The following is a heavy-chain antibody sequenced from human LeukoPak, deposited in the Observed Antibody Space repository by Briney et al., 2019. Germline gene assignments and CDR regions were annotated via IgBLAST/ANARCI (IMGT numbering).Heavy chain of an antibody. J-gene: IGHJ3*02. CDR1: GGSVSSGSYY. D-gene: IGHD5-24*01. CDR3: ARDDRWLQLSTHAFDI. V-gene: IGHV4-61*01. Sequence: SETLSLTCTVSGGSVSSGSYYWSWIRQPPGKGLEWIGYIYYSGSTNYNPSLKSRVTISVDTSKNQFSLKLSSVTAADTAVYYCARDDRWLQLSTHAFDIWGQGTMVTVSS. CDR2: IYYSGST.